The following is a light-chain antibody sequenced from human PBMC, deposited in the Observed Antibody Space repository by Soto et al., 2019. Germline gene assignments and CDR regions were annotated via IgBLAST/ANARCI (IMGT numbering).Light chain of an antibody. V-gene: IGLV4-69*01. CDR1: SGYSSYA. Sequence: QSVLTQSPSASASLGASVKLTCTLSSGYSSYAIAWHQQQPEKGPRYLMKLNSDGTHSKGDGIPARFSGSSSGAERYLTIAGIQSAYEADYYCQTWGSGIVVFAGGTELTVL. CDR2: LNSDGTH. J-gene: IGLJ3*02. CDR3: QTWGSGIVV.